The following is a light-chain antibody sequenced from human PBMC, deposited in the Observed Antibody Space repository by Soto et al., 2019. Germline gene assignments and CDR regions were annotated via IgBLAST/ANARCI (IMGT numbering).Light chain of an antibody. V-gene: IGKV3-15*01. J-gene: IGKJ2*01. CDR3: HQYNSWYT. Sequence: EVVMTQSPATLSVSPGKRAILSCRASQSVSSNLAWYQQKPGQAPRLLIYGASTRATGIPARFSGSGSGTFFSLTISGLQSEDFAVYYCHQYNSWYTFGQGTKLEIK. CDR1: QSVSSN. CDR2: GAS.